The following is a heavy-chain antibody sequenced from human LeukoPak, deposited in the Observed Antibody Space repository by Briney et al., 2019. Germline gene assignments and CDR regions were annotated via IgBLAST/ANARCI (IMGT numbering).Heavy chain of an antibody. CDR3: ARLNFPRYYYYGMDV. CDR1: GFTFSSYT. V-gene: IGHV3-66*01. CDR2: IYSGGST. D-gene: IGHD2/OR15-2a*01. J-gene: IGHJ6*02. Sequence: GGSLRLSCAASGFTFSSYTIHWVRQAPGKGLEWVSVIYSGGSTYYADSVKGRFTISRDNSKNTLYLQMNSLRAEDTAVYYCARLNFPRYYYYGMDVWGQGTTVTVSS.